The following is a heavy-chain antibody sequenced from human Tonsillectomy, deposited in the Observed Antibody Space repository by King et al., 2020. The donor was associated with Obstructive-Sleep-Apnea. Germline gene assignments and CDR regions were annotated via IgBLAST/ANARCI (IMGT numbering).Heavy chain of an antibody. CDR1: GFTVSSNY. CDR2: IYSGGST. CDR3: ARDVQIAARGN. D-gene: IGHD6-6*01. J-gene: IGHJ4*02. V-gene: IGHV3-66*01. Sequence: EVQLVESGGGLVQPGGSLRLSCAASGFTVSSNYVSWVRQAPGKGLEWVSVIYSGGSTYYADSVKGRFTISRDNSKNTLYLQMDSLRAKDTAVYYCARDVQIAARGNWGQGTLVTVSS.